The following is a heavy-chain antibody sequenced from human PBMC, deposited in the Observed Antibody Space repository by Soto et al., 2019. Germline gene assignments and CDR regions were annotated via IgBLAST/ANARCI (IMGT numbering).Heavy chain of an antibody. Sequence: GASVKVSCKASGYTFTSYYMHWVRQAPGQGLEWMGIINPSGGSTSYAQKFQGRVTMTRDTSTSTVYMELSSLRSEDTAVYYCARDPNPFRRYFDWSDSSGYYYFDYWGQGTLVTVSS. V-gene: IGHV1-46*01. CDR1: GYTFTSYY. CDR2: INPSGGST. J-gene: IGHJ4*02. CDR3: ARDPNPFRRYFDWSDSSGYYYFDY. D-gene: IGHD3-22*01.